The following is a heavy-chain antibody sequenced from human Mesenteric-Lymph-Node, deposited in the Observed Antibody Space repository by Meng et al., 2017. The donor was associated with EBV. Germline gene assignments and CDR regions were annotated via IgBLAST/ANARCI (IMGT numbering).Heavy chain of an antibody. CDR3: ARPLRDTSGWYVNYDYWYFDL. CDR2: ISGTGRTI. Sequence: QVQLVESGGGLVKPGGSLRLSCAASGFTFSDYYMTWIRQAPGKGLEWVSYISGTGRTINYADSVKGRFTISRDNAKNSLYLQMNSLRAEDTAVYYCARPLRDTSGWYVNYDYWYFDLWGRGTLVTVSS. D-gene: IGHD6-19*01. V-gene: IGHV3-11*01. J-gene: IGHJ2*01. CDR1: GFTFSDYY.